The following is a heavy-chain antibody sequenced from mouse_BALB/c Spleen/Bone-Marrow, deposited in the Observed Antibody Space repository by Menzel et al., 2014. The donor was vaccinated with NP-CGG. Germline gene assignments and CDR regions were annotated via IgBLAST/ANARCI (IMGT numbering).Heavy chain of an antibody. CDR3: ARGNYYGNLDY. Sequence: EVQRVESGGGLVQPGGSLKLSCAASGFDFSRHWMSWVRQAPGKGLQWIGEINPDSRTINYAPSLKAKFIISRGNAKNTLYLQMSKVRSDDTALYYCARGNYYGNLDYWGQGTTFTVSS. D-gene: IGHD2-1*01. V-gene: IGHV4-1*02. CDR2: INPDSRTI. J-gene: IGHJ2*01. CDR1: GFDFSRHW.